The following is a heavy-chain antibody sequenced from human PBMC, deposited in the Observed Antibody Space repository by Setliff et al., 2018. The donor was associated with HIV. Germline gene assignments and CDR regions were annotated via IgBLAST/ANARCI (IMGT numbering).Heavy chain of an antibody. J-gene: IGHJ3*02. CDR1: GGSIRSSGYS. V-gene: IGHV4-30-2*03. CDR2: ISQSGTT. Sequence: SETLSLTCAVSGGSIRSSGYSWSWIRQPPGKGLEWIGYISQSGTTHYNPSLNSRVIISVDTSKNQFSLRLNSVTAADTAVYYCARHSLGNIGDYIRIGAIDIWGQGTMVTVSS. CDR3: ARHSLGNIGDYIRIGAIDI. D-gene: IGHD4-17*01.